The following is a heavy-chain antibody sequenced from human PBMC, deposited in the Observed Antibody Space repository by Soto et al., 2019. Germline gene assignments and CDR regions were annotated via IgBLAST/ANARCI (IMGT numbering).Heavy chain of an antibody. CDR2: SRGSGGST. V-gene: IGHV3-23*01. CDR1: GFIFSNYA. D-gene: IGHD3-10*01. Sequence: EVQLLESGGGVVQPGGSLTLSCAASGFIFSNYAMTWVRQALGKGLEWVSSRGSGGSTYQADSVKGRFIISRDNSKNRLYLEMDSLRAEDTAVYYCAKFRGPTYDFYYMDAWGKGTTVIVS. CDR3: AKFRGPTYDFYYMDA. J-gene: IGHJ6*03.